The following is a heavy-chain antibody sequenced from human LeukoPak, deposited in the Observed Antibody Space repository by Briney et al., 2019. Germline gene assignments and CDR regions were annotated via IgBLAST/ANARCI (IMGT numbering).Heavy chain of an antibody. CDR3: ARDFDTTMIVVADLFDI. V-gene: IGHV3-23*01. J-gene: IGHJ3*02. CDR2: ISGSGGST. D-gene: IGHD3-22*01. CDR1: GFTFSSYA. Sequence: GGSLRLSCAASGFTFSSYAMSWVRQAPGKGLEWVSAISGSGGSTYYADSVKGRFTISRDNSKNTLYLQMNSLRAEDTAVYYCARDFDTTMIVVADLFDIWGQGTMVTVSS.